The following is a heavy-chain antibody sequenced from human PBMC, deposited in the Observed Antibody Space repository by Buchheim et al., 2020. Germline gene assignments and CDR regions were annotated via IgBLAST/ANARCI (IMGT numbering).Heavy chain of an antibody. J-gene: IGHJ4*02. CDR3: ARVGTVEYSYGHFDY. D-gene: IGHD5-18*01. V-gene: IGHV4-39*01. CDR2: IYYSGST. Sequence: QLQLQESGPGLVKPSETLSLTCTVSGGSISSSSYYWGWIRQPPGKGLEWIGSIYYSGSTYYNPSLKSRVTISVDTSKNQFSLKLSSVTAADTAVYYCARVGTVEYSYGHFDYWGQGTL. CDR1: GGSISSSSYY.